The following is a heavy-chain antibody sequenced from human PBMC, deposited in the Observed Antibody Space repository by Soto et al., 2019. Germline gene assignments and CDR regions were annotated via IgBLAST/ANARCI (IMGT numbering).Heavy chain of an antibody. V-gene: IGHV1-69*12. Sequence: QVQLVQSGAEVKKPGSSVKVSCKASGGTFSSYAISGVRQAPGQGLEWMGGIIPIFGTANYAQKFQGRVTFTGDESTSTADMELSSLRSEDTAVYYCARGGAYCGGDCLYYYFDYWGQGTLVTVSS. CDR2: IIPIFGTA. J-gene: IGHJ4*02. D-gene: IGHD2-21*02. CDR1: GGTFSSYA. CDR3: ARGGAYCGGDCLYYYFDY.